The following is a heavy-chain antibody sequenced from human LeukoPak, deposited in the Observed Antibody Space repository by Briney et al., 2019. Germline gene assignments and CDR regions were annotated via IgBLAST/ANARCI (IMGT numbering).Heavy chain of an antibody. J-gene: IGHJ4*02. Sequence: GGSLRLSCAASGFTFSRSAMTWVRQTPGKGLDWVSSISSSGNTYYADSVKGRVTISRDNSKNMLSLQMNSVTAADTAVYYCVKGRISEDGLDFWGQGTLVTVSS. V-gene: IGHV3-23*01. CDR3: VKGRISEDGLDF. D-gene: IGHD6-13*01. CDR2: ISSSGNT. CDR1: GFTFSRSA.